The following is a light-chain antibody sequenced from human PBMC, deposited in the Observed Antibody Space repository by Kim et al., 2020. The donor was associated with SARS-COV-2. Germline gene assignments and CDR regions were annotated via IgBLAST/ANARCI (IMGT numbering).Light chain of an antibody. CDR3: AAWDDSLSGWV. CDR2: RNN. J-gene: IGLJ3*02. V-gene: IGLV1-47*01. Sequence: GQRVTISCSGSRSNLGSNYVYWYQQLPGTAPKLLIYRNNQRPSGVPDRFSGSKSGTSASLAISGLRSEDEADYYCAAWDDSLSGWVFGGGTQLTVL. CDR1: RSNLGSNY.